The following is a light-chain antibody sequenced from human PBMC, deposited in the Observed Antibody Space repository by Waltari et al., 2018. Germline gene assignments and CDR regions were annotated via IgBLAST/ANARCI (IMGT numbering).Light chain of an antibody. Sequence: EIVMTQSPATLSVSPGKRATLSCRASQSVSDKLAWYQQKPGQAPRLLIYGASKRASGILDRFSGSGSGTEFTLTISSLQSEDFALYYCQQYNVWPRTFGPGTKVDIK. CDR3: QQYNVWPRT. CDR2: GAS. V-gene: IGKV3-15*01. CDR1: QSVSDK. J-gene: IGKJ3*01.